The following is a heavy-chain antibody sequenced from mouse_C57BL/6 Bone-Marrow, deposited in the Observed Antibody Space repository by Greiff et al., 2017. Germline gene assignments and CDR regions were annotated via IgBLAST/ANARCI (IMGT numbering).Heavy chain of an antibody. CDR2: IDPETGGT. Sequence: VQLQQSGAELVRPGASVTLSCKASGYTFTDYEMHWVKQTPVHGLEWIGAIDPETGGTAYNQKFKGKAILTADKSSSTAYMELRSLTSEDSAVYYCTRGVYDGYYGGSFAYWGQGTRVTVSA. CDR3: TRGVYDGYYGGSFAY. V-gene: IGHV1-15*01. D-gene: IGHD2-3*01. J-gene: IGHJ3*01. CDR1: GYTFTDYE.